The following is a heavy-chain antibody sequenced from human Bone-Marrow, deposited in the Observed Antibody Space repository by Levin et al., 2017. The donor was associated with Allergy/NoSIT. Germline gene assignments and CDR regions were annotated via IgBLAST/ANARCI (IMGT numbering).Heavy chain of an antibody. D-gene: IGHD1-26*01. CDR2: ISYDGTNK. CDR3: ARGPEVGATGDY. J-gene: IGHJ4*02. Sequence: PGGSLRLSCAASGFIFTTYAMHWVRQAPGKGLEWVAAISYDGTNKHYADSVKGRFTISRENSQYSLYLQMSGLTAEDTATYYCARGPEVGATGDYWGQGTLVTVSS. CDR1: GFIFTTYA. V-gene: IGHV3-30*04.